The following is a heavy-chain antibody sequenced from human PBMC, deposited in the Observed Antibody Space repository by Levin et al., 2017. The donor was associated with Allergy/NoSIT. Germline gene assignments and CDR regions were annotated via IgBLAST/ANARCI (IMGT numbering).Heavy chain of an antibody. Sequence: LKISCPASGFTFGDSAMSWVRQAPGKGLEWVGFIRSKAYGGTTEYAASVKGRFTISRDDSKSIAYLQMNSLKTEDTAVYYCTRVGRQWLDYYFDYWGQGTLVTVSS. CDR3: TRVGRQWLDYYFDY. J-gene: IGHJ4*02. D-gene: IGHD6-19*01. V-gene: IGHV3-49*04. CDR2: IRSKAYGGTT. CDR1: GFTFGDSA.